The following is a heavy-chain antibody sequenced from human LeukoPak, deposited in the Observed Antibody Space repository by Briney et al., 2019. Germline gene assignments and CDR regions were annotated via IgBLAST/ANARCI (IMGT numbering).Heavy chain of an antibody. J-gene: IGHJ3*02. CDR2: ISSSSSYI. D-gene: IGHD3-10*01. CDR1: GFTFSSYS. V-gene: IGHV3-21*01. Sequence: KPGGSLRLSCAASGFTFSSYSMNWVRQAPGKGLEWVSSISSSSSYIYYADSVKGRFTISRDNAKSSLYLQMNSLRAEDTAVYYCARDWGYRRGGDAFDIWGQGTMVTVSS. CDR3: ARDWGYRRGGDAFDI.